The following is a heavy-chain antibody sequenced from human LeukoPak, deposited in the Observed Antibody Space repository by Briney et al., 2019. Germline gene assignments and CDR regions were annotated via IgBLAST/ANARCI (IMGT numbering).Heavy chain of an antibody. D-gene: IGHD6-6*01. J-gene: IGHJ4*02. Sequence: GGSLRLSCAASGFTFSSCWMSWVRQAPGKGLEWVANIKQDGSEKYYVDSVKGRFTISRDNAKNSLYLQMNSLRAEDTAVYYCARGSSSSGLDYWGQGTLVTVSS. V-gene: IGHV3-7*01. CDR2: IKQDGSEK. CDR1: GFTFSSCW. CDR3: ARGSSSSGLDY.